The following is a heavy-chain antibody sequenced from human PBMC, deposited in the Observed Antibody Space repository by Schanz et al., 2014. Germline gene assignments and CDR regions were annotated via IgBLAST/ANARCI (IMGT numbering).Heavy chain of an antibody. Sequence: EVQLVESGGGVVRPGGSLRLSCAASGFSFSSYTMNWVRQAPGKGLEWVSAISGSGGSTVYADSVKGRFTISRDNSNNTVFLQMNSLRAEDTAVYYCAKDLISGWSGFDYWGQGTLVTVSS. J-gene: IGHJ4*02. D-gene: IGHD6-19*01. CDR3: AKDLISGWSGFDY. CDR2: ISGSGGST. CDR1: GFSFSSYT. V-gene: IGHV3-23*04.